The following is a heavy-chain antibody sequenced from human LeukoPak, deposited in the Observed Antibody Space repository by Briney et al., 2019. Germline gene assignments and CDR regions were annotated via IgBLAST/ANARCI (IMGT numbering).Heavy chain of an antibody. CDR1: GFTFSRYS. Sequence: GGSLRLSCLASGFTFSRYSMKWVRQAPGKGLEWVSSISGSSNDKHYIDSVKGRFTISRDNAKNSLFLQMNSLRAEDTAVYYCVRAEGSSGSSEYFQHWGQGSLVTVSS. J-gene: IGHJ1*01. V-gene: IGHV3-21*01. CDR3: VRAEGSSGSSEYFQH. D-gene: IGHD5-12*01. CDR2: ISGSSNDK.